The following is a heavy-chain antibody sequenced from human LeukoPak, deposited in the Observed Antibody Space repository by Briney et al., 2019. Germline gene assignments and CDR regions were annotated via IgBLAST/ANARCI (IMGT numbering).Heavy chain of an antibody. CDR3: AREGYSSGWYRN. V-gene: IGHV3-23*01. CDR2: ISSRGDNS. D-gene: IGHD6-19*01. CDR1: GFTFSNYA. J-gene: IGHJ4*02. Sequence: GGSLRLSCAASGFTFSNYAMTWVRQAPGKGLEWVSSISSRGDNSYYADSVKGRFTISRDNSKNTLYLQMNSLRAEDTAVYYCAREGYSSGWYRNWGQGTLVTVSS.